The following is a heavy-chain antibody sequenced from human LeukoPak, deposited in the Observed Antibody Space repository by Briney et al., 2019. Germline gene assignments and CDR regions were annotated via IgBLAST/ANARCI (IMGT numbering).Heavy chain of an antibody. V-gene: IGHV3-21*01. CDR1: GFTFSSHY. CDR3: ARDSGGSGYEDY. Sequence: GGSLRLSCAASGFTFSSHYMNWVRQAPGKGLEWVSSISGSGSYIYYADSVEGRFTISRDNAKNSLYLQMNSLTAEDTGVYYCARDSGGSGYEDYWSQGTLVTVSS. D-gene: IGHD5-12*01. CDR2: ISGSGSYI. J-gene: IGHJ4*02.